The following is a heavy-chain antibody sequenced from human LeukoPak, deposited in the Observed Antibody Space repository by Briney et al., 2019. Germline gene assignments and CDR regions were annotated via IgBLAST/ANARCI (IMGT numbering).Heavy chain of an antibody. CDR1: GFTFNSYA. D-gene: IGHD3-10*01. J-gene: IGHJ4*02. CDR3: ACSFGVGPGYYFDY. Sequence: GGSLRLSCAASGFTFNSYAMSWVRQAPGKGLEWVSAISGSGGNTYYADSVKGRFTISRDNSKNTLYLQMNSLRAEDTAVYYCACSFGVGPGYYFDYWGQGTLVTVSS. V-gene: IGHV3-23*01. CDR2: ISGSGGNT.